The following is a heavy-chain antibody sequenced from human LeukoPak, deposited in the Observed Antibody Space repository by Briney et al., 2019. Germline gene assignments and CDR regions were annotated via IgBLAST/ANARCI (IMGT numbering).Heavy chain of an antibody. J-gene: IGHJ3*02. D-gene: IGHD3-3*01. CDR3: ATFYDFWSGPDAFEI. V-gene: IGHV1-24*01. CDR2: FDPEDGET. CDR1: GYTLTELS. Sequence: ASVKVSCKVSGYTLTELSMHWVRQAPGKVLEWMGGFDPEDGETIYAQKFQGRVTMTEDTSTDTAYMELSSLRSEDTAVYYCATFYDFWSGPDAFEIWGQGTMVTVSS.